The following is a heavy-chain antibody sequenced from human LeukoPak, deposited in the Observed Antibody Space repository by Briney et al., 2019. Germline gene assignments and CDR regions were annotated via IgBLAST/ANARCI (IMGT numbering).Heavy chain of an antibody. D-gene: IGHD1-26*01. CDR2: ISNSGST. CDR1: GGSISSDS. V-gene: IGHV4-59*08. CDR3: ARHGRIAATTSWFDP. J-gene: IGHJ5*02. Sequence: NPSETLSLTCTVSGGSISSDSWSWIRQLPGKGLEWIGHISNSGSTNYNPSLKSRVTISVDTSKNQFSLKLNSVTAADTAVYYCARHGRIAATTSWFDPWGQGTLVTVSS.